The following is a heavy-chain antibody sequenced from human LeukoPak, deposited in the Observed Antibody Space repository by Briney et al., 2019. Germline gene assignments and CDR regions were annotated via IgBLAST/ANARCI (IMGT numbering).Heavy chain of an antibody. V-gene: IGHV3-74*01. D-gene: IGHD2-15*01. CDR2: INGDGTNT. CDR1: GFAFNTYW. Sequence: AGSLRLSCAASGFAFNTYWMHWVRQAPGKGLVWVSHINGDGTNTNYADSVKGRFSISRDNAKKTLYLQMNTLRAEDTAVYYCARDRTIAWFDYWGQGALVTVSS. CDR3: ARDRTIAWFDY. J-gene: IGHJ4*02.